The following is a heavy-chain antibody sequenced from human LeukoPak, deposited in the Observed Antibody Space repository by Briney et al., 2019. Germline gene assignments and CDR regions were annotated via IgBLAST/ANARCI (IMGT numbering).Heavy chain of an antibody. CDR2: VWHGGSNR. J-gene: IGHJ4*02. Sequence: GGSLRLSCTAPGFTFSSYAIHWIRQAPGKGLEWVALVWHGGSNRYYSEAVKGRFTISRDNSKNTVYLQINSLRAEDTAVYYCAKSQRNDQQVVQRIDYWGQGTLVTVSS. D-gene: IGHD2-2*01. CDR1: GFTFSSYA. V-gene: IGHV3-33*06. CDR3: AKSQRNDQQVVQRIDY.